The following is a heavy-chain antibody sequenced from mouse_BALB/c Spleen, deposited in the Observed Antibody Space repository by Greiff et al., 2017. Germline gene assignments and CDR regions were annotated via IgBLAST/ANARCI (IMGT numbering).Heavy chain of an antibody. CDR3: GVYYYAMDY. J-gene: IGHJ4*01. Sequence: EVHLVESGPGLVKPSQSLSLTCSVTGYSITSGYYWNWIRQFPGNKLEWMGYISYDGSNNYNPSLKNRISITRDTSKNQFFLKLNSVTTEDTATYYCGVYYYAMDYWGQGTSVTVSS. CDR2: ISYDGSN. V-gene: IGHV3-6*02. CDR1: GYSITSGYY.